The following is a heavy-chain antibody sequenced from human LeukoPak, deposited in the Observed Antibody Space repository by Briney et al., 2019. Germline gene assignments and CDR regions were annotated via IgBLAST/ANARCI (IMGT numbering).Heavy chain of an antibody. J-gene: IGHJ4*02. CDR1: GFSFSFYW. CDR2: IKQDGSEK. Sequence: GGSLRLSCAASGFSFSFYWMSWVRQAPGKGLEWVANIKQDGSEKYYVDSVKGRFTISRDNAKNSLYLQVNSLRAEDAAVYYCASGRVPAFFDYWGQGTLVTVSS. D-gene: IGHD2-2*01. V-gene: IGHV3-7*01. CDR3: ASGRVPAFFDY.